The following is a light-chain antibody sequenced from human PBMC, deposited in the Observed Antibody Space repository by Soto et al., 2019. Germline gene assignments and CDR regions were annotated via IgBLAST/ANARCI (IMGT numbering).Light chain of an antibody. V-gene: IGLV1-51*01. J-gene: IGLJ2*01. CDR2: DNN. Sequence: QSALAQPPSVSAAPGQKVTISCSGSSSNIGNNYVSWYQQLPGTAPKLLIYDNNKRPSGIPDRFSGSKSGTSATLGITGLQTGDEADYYCGTWDSSLSAVFGGGTQLTVL. CDR1: SSNIGNNY. CDR3: GTWDSSLSAV.